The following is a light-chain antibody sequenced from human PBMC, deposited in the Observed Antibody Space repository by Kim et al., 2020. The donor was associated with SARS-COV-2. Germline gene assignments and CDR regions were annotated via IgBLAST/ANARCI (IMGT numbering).Light chain of an antibody. Sequence: PGQAVTSSCTGTSSDGGGYNYGSWYQQHPGKAPKLMFYEVNKRPSGVPDRFSGSKSGSTASLTVSGLQAEDEADYYCFSYAGSTYVFGTGTKVTVL. J-gene: IGLJ1*01. CDR3: FSYAGSTYV. CDR2: EVN. V-gene: IGLV2-8*01. CDR1: SSDGGGYNY.